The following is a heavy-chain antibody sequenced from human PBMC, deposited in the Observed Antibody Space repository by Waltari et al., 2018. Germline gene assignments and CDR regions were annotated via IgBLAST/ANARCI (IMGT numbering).Heavy chain of an antibody. CDR1: GFRFGPYG. Sequence: QVQLVESGGGVVQPGRSLRLSCEVSGFRFGPYGFHWVRQAPGKGLEWVAVISHDGDAKSYADSVKGRFTISRDKSNNRVSLQMDSLRAEDTAVYYCATAPQFIRHFDYWGQGTLVTVSS. J-gene: IGHJ4*02. CDR2: ISHDGDAK. CDR3: ATAPQFIRHFDY. V-gene: IGHV3-30*03.